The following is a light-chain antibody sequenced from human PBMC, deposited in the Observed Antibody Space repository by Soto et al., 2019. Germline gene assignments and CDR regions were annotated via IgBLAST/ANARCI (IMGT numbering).Light chain of an antibody. Sequence: QSALTQPASVSGSPGQSITISCTGTSSDVGTYNYVSWYQHRPGKAPKLMIYDVSYRPSGVSNRFSGSKSANTASLTISGLQAADEADYYCSSYTTSTTQVFGGGTKLTVL. CDR3: SSYTTSTTQV. CDR2: DVS. J-gene: IGLJ3*02. CDR1: SSDVGTYNY. V-gene: IGLV2-14*01.